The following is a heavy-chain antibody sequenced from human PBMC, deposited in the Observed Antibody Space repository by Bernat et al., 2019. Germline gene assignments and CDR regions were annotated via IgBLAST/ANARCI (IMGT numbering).Heavy chain of an antibody. J-gene: IGHJ5*02. CDR1: GFTVRSNY. V-gene: IGHV3-66*04. D-gene: IGHD3-3*01. CDR2: IYSDGST. CDR3: ARQDDFWSGFVV. Sequence: EVQLVESGGNLVQPGGSLRLSCASSGFTVRSNYMSWVRQAPGKGLEGVPTIYSDGSTYYADSVKGSFVNSRDNSKNTLFLHMSGLRADDMALYYCARQDDFWSGFVVWGQGTLVTVSS.